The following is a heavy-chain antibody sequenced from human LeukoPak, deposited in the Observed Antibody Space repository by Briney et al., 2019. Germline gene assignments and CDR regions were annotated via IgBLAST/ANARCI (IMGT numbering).Heavy chain of an antibody. J-gene: IGHJ4*02. CDR3: ARGRSSGWYFGLYFDY. D-gene: IGHD6-19*01. CDR1: GGSFSGYY. CDR2: INHSGST. Sequence: SETLSPTCAVYGGSFSGYYWSWIRQPPGKGLEWIGEINHSGSTNYNPSLKSRVTISVDTSKNQFSLKLSSVTAADTAVYYCARGRSSGWYFGLYFDYWGQGTLVTVSS. V-gene: IGHV4-34*01.